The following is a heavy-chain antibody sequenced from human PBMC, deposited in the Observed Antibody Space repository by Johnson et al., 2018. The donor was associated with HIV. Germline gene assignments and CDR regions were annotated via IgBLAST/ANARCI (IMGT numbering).Heavy chain of an antibody. CDR1: GFTFSSYG. J-gene: IGHJ3*02. CDR2: IRYDGSNK. D-gene: IGHD3-9*01. CDR3: AKVRGILRYWGADAFDI. V-gene: IGHV3-30*02. Sequence: VQLLESGGGVVQPGGSLRLSCAASGFTFSSYGMHWVRQAPGKGLEWVAFIRYDGSNKYYADSVKGRFTISRDNSKNTLYLQMNSLRAEDTAVYYCAKVRGILRYWGADAFDIWGQGTMVTVSS.